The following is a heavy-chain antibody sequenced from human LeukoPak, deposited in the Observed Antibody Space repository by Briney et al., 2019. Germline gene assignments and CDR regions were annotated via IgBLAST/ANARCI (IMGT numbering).Heavy chain of an antibody. CDR2: TYYRSKWYD. CDR3: ARDLGTSGWYTFDF. D-gene: IGHD6-19*01. J-gene: IGHJ4*02. CDR1: GDSVSSKNGA. V-gene: IGHV6-1*01. Sequence: SQTLSLTCAISGDSVSSKNGAWNWIRQSPSRGLEWLGRTYYRSKWYDDYADSVKGRITISPDTSKNQFSLHVYSVTPEDTAVYYCARDLGTSGWYTFDFWSQGTLVTVSS.